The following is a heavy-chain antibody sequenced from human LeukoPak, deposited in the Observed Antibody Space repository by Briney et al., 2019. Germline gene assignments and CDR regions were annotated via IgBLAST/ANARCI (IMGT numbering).Heavy chain of an antibody. CDR1: GGTFSSYA. CDR2: IIPILGIA. Sequence: GASVKVSCKASGGTFSSYAISWVRQAPGQGLEWMGRIIPILGIANYAQKFQGRVTITADKSTSTAYMELSRLRSDDTAVYYCARGMYYYDSSGYYSSIFDYWGQGTLVTVSS. V-gene: IGHV1-69*04. J-gene: IGHJ4*02. CDR3: ARGMYYYDSSGYYSSIFDY. D-gene: IGHD3-22*01.